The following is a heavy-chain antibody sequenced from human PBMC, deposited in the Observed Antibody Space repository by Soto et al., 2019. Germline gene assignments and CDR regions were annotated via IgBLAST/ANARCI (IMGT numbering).Heavy chain of an antibody. V-gene: IGHV4-59*01. CDR1: GDSISDYY. CDR2: IYISGST. Sequence: QVQLQGSGPGLVKPSETLSLTCKVSGDSISDYYWGWIRQSPGHGLEWIGYIYISGSTDSNPSLQSRATISIDPSKNQFSLTLKSVTAADTAVYYCARDLGIGSGAFDIWGPGTVVTVSS. J-gene: IGHJ3*02. CDR3: ARDLGIGSGAFDI. D-gene: IGHD2-2*03.